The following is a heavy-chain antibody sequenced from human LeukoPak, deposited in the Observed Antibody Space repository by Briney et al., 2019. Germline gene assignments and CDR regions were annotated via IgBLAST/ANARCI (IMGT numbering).Heavy chain of an antibody. CDR1: GYTFTSYY. V-gene: IGHV1-46*01. Sequence: ASVKVSCKASGYTFTSYYMHWVRQAPGQGLEWMGIINPSGGSTSYAQKFQGRVTMTRDMSTSTVYMELGSLRSEDTAVYYCARDPLAYCGGDCPPSGYWGQGALVTVSS. D-gene: IGHD2-21*02. J-gene: IGHJ4*02. CDR3: ARDPLAYCGGDCPPSGY. CDR2: INPSGGST.